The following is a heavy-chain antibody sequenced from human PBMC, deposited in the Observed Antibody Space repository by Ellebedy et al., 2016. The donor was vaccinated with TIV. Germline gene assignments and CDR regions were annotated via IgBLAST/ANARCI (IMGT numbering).Heavy chain of an antibody. J-gene: IGHJ4*02. CDR1: GFTFSSYN. CDR3: ARWGFSNGYDF. V-gene: IGHV3-48*01. D-gene: IGHD5-18*01. CDR2: ISRSTNTI. Sequence: GESLKISXAASGFTFSSYNMNWVRQAPGKGLEWVSYISRSTNTIYYADSVKGRFTISRDNAKNSLYLQMNSLRADDTAVYYCARWGFSNGYDFWGQGTLVTVSS.